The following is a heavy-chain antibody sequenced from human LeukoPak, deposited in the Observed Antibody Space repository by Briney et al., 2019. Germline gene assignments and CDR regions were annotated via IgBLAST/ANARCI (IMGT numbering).Heavy chain of an antibody. CDR2: MIPIFGTA. CDR3: AGSKVDTVYYYYMDV. J-gene: IGHJ6*03. V-gene: IGHV1-69*05. D-gene: IGHD5-18*01. Sequence: SVKVSCKAYGGTFSSYAISWVQQAPGQGLEWMGGMIPIFGTATYAQKFQGRVTSTTDESTSTAYMGLSSLRSEDTAVYYCAGSKVDTVYYYYMDVWGTGTTVTVSS. CDR1: GGTFSSYA.